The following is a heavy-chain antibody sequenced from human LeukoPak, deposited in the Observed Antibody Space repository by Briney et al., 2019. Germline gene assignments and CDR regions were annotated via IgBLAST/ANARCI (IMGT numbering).Heavy chain of an antibody. CDR1: GFTFSGYS. CDR3: AKPFGSISSRSVYFDY. CDR2: TNYDGSKK. Sequence: GGSLRLSCAASGFTFSGYSMRWVRQAPGRGLEWVAFTNYDGSKKFYADSVKGRFTISRDNSKNSLYLQMNSLRIEDTALYYCAKPFGSISSRSVYFDYWGQGTLVTVSS. D-gene: IGHD3-3*01. V-gene: IGHV3-30*02. J-gene: IGHJ4*02.